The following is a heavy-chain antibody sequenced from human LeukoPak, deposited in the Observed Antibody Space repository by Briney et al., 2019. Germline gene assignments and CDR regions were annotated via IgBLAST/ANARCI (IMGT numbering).Heavy chain of an antibody. CDR2: INTDGSST. J-gene: IGHJ6*03. Sequence: QAGGSLRLSCAASGFTFSSYWMHWVRQAPGKGLVWVSRINTDGSSTSYADSVKGRFTVSRDNAKNTLYLQMNSLRAEDTAVYYCARADVVVPAASLNYYYYMDVWGKGTTVTVSS. CDR1: GFTFSSYW. CDR3: ARADVVVPAASLNYYYYMDV. V-gene: IGHV3-74*01. D-gene: IGHD2-2*01.